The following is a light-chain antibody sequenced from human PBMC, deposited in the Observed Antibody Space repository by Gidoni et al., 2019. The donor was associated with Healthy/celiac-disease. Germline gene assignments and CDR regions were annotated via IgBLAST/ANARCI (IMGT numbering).Light chain of an antibody. J-gene: IGKJ3*01. CDR1: QSVSSY. CDR3: QQRSNWPPFT. Sequence: EIVLTQSRATLSLSPGERATLTCRASQSVSSYLAWYQQKPGQAPRLLIYDASNRAPGIPARFSGSGSGTDFTLTISSLEPEDFAVYYCQQRSNWPPFTFGPGTKVDIK. CDR2: DAS. V-gene: IGKV3-11*01.